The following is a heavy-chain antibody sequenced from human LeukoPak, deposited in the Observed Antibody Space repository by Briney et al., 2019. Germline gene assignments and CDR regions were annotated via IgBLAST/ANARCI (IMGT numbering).Heavy chain of an antibody. CDR1: GFTFSSYS. Sequence: PGGSLRLSCAASGFTFSSYSMNWVRQAPGKGLEWVSSISSGSSYIYYADSVKGRFTISRDNAKNSLYLQMNSLRAEDTAVYYCARAPGGYYYYMDVWGKGTTVTVSS. CDR2: ISSGSSYI. V-gene: IGHV3-21*01. CDR3: ARAPGGYYYYMDV. D-gene: IGHD4-23*01. J-gene: IGHJ6*03.